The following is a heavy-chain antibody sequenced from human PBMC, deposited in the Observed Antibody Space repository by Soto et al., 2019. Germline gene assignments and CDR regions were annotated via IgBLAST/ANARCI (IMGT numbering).Heavy chain of an antibody. CDR3: AGGRAGFFWSGSRDNWFDP. J-gene: IGHJ5*02. CDR2: IYYSGST. D-gene: IGHD3-3*01. Sequence: QVQLQESGPGLVKPSQTLSLTCTVSGGSISSGGYYWSWIRQHPGKGLEWIAYIYYSGSTYYNPSLKSRVTKSLDTPKNRFSLKLSSVTAEDTAVYCCAGGRAGFFWSGSRDNWFDPWGQGTLVTVSP. CDR1: GGSISSGGYY. V-gene: IGHV4-31*03.